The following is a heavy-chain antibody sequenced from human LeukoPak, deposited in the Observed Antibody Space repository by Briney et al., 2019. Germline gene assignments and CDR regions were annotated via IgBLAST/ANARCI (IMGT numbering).Heavy chain of an antibody. J-gene: IGHJ6*03. CDR3: TTIRSYYYYYMDV. CDR2: IKSKTDGGTT. V-gene: IGHV3-15*01. CDR1: GFTVSSNY. Sequence: GGSLRLSCAASGFTVSSNYMSWVRQAPGKGLEWVGRIKSKTDGGTTDYAAPVKGRFTISRDDSKNTLYLQMNSLKTEDTAVYYCTTIRSYYYYYMDVWGKGTTVTISS.